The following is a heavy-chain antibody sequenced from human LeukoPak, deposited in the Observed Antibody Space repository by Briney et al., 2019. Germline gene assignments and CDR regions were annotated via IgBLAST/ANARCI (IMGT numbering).Heavy chain of an antibody. Sequence: SVKVSFKASGGTFSSYAISWVRQAPGQGLEWMGGIIPIFGTANYAQKFQGRVTITADKSTSTAYMELSRLRAEDTAVYYCAREYSSSARGFDPWGQGTLVSVSS. D-gene: IGHD6-6*01. J-gene: IGHJ5*02. CDR3: AREYSSSARGFDP. CDR1: GGTFSSYA. CDR2: IIPIFGTA. V-gene: IGHV1-69*06.